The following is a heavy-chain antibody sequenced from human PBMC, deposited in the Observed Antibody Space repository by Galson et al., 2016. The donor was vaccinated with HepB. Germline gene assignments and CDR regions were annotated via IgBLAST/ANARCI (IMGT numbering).Heavy chain of an antibody. J-gene: IGHJ4*02. CDR2: IYYNGIT. CDR1: GDSMNDDNYY. CDR3: ARLKPARRGGFSDS. D-gene: IGHD6-6*01. Sequence: SETLSLTCSVSGDSMNDDNYYWACIRQPPGKGLEWIGYIYYNGITSYNPSLKSRVTMSVDISKNQFSLNLSSVTAADTALYYCARLKPARRGGFSDSWGPGTLVTVSS. V-gene: IGHV4-39*01.